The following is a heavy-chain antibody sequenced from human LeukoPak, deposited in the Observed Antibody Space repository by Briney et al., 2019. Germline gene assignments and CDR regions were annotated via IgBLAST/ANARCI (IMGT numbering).Heavy chain of an antibody. CDR3: AKGTYYYDSSGYYSAAGPYYFDY. CDR1: GFTFSSYA. D-gene: IGHD3-22*01. J-gene: IGHJ4*02. CDR2: ISGSGGST. V-gene: IGHV3-23*01. Sequence: AGGSLRLSCAASGFTFSSYAMSWVRQAPGKGLEWVSAISGSGGSTYYADSVKGRFTISRDNSKNTLYLQMNSLRAEDTAVYYCAKGTYYYDSSGYYSAAGPYYFDYWGQGTLVTVSS.